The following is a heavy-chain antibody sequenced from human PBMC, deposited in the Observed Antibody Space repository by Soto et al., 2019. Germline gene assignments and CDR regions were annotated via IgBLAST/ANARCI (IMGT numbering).Heavy chain of an antibody. J-gene: IGHJ6*02. CDR3: ARDFPPSYCSSTSCHLNYYYYYGMDV. D-gene: IGHD2-2*01. Sequence: SQTLSLTCAISGDSVSSNSAAWNWIRQSPSRGLEWLGRTYYRSKWYNDYAVSVKSRITINPDTSKNQFSLQLNSVTPEDTAVYYCARDFPPSYCSSTSCHLNYYYYYGMDVSDQGTTVTVSS. V-gene: IGHV6-1*01. CDR2: TYYRSKWYN. CDR1: GDSVSSNSAA.